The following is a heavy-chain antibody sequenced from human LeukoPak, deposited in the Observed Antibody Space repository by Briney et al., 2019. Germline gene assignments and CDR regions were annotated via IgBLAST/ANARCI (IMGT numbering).Heavy chain of an antibody. CDR2: ISSGSTI. CDR1: GFTFSSYE. CDR3: ARESIAVAGAPFDY. V-gene: IGHV3-48*03. D-gene: IGHD6-19*01. Sequence: GGSLRLSCAASGFTFSSYEMNWVRQAPGKGLEWVSYISSGSTIYDADSVKGRFTISRDNAKNSLYLQMNSLRAEDTVVYYCARESIAVAGAPFDYWGQGTLVTVSS. J-gene: IGHJ4*02.